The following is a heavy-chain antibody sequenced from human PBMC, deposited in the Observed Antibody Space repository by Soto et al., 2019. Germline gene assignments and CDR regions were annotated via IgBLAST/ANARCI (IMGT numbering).Heavy chain of an antibody. V-gene: IGHV3-23*01. CDR2: ISGSGGST. Sequence: GGSLRLSCAASGFTFSSYAMSWVRQAPGKGLEWVSAISGSGGSTYYADSVKGRFTISRDNSKNTLYLQMNSLRAEDTAVYYCAKADTLVTATSYYYYGMDVWGQGTTVTVSS. CDR3: AKADTLVTATSYYYYGMDV. CDR1: GFTFSSYA. D-gene: IGHD2-21*02. J-gene: IGHJ6*02.